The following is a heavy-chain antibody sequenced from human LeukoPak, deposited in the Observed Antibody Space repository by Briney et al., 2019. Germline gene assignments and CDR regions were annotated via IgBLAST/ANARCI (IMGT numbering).Heavy chain of an antibody. J-gene: IGHJ4*01. V-gene: IGHV4-59*11. CDR1: GGSISSHY. D-gene: IGHD3-22*01. CDR2: IYYSGST. Sequence: SETLSLTCTVSGGSISSHYWSWIRQPPGKGLEWIGYIYYSGSTNYKPSLKSRVTISVDTSKNQFSLKLSSVTAADTAVYYCASWYYDSGGYRFFDYWGLGTLVTVSS. CDR3: ASWYYDSGGYRFFDY.